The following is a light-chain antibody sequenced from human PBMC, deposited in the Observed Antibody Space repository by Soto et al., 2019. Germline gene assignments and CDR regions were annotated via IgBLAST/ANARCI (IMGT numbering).Light chain of an antibody. CDR1: QTVTSSY. CDR2: GAS. CDR3: QQYGGSPFT. Sequence: EIVLTQSPGTLSLSPGERVTLSCRGSQTVTSSYLGWYQQKPGQAPRLLIYGASSRATGVPDRFSGSGSGTDFTLTISRLEPEDFAVYYCQQYGGSPFTFGPGTKVDIK. J-gene: IGKJ3*01. V-gene: IGKV3-20*01.